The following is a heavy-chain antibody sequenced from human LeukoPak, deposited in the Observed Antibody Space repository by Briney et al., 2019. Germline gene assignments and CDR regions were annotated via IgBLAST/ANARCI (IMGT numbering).Heavy chain of an antibody. Sequence: SSETLSLTCSVSGSSISSDYYWGWVRQPPGKGLEWIGSIKHRGRSYYNPSPKSRVTISVDTSKNQFSLQLSSVTAADTAVYYGARGVGATAIDYWGHAILVTASS. CDR3: ARGVGATAIDY. D-gene: IGHD2-15*01. V-gene: IGHV4-38-2*02. J-gene: IGHJ4*01. CDR1: GSSISSDYY. CDR2: IKHRGRS.